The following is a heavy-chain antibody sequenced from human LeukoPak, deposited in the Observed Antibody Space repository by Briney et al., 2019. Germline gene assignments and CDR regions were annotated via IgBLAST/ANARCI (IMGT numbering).Heavy chain of an antibody. CDR3: AKGPNGRYYDPSFDP. V-gene: IGHV3-23*01. Sequence: GGSLRLSCAASGFTISSYAMSWVRQAPGKGLEWVSAISGSGGSTYYADSVKGRFTVSRDNSKNTLYLQMNSLRAEDTAVYYCAKGPNGRYYDPSFDPWGQGTLVTVSS. CDR1: GFTISSYA. CDR2: ISGSGGST. J-gene: IGHJ5*02. D-gene: IGHD1-26*01.